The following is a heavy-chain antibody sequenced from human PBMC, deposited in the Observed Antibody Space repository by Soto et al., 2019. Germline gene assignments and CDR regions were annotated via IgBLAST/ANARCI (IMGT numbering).Heavy chain of an antibody. V-gene: IGHV4-59*01. D-gene: IGHD3-3*01. CDR2: IYYSGST. CDR3: ARARRYYDFWSGLDY. Sequence: PSETLSLACTVSGGSISSYYWSWIRQPPGKGLEWIGYIYYSGSTNYNPSLKSRVTISVDTSKNQFSLKLSSVTAADTAVYYCARARRYYDFWSGLDYWGQGTLVTISS. J-gene: IGHJ4*02. CDR1: GGSISSYY.